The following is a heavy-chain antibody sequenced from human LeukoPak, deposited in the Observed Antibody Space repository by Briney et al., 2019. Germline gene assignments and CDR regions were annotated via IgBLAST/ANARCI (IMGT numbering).Heavy chain of an antibody. J-gene: IGHJ5*02. CDR2: ISWNSGSI. V-gene: IGHV3-9*01. CDR1: GFTFDDYA. D-gene: IGHD2-2*01. CDR3: AKVECSSTSCSGPFDP. Sequence: GGSLRLSCAASGFTFDDYAMHWVRQAPGKGLEWVSGISWNSGSIGYADSVKGRFTISRDNAKNSLYLQMNSLRAEDTALYYCAKVECSSTSCSGPFDPWGQGTLVTVSS.